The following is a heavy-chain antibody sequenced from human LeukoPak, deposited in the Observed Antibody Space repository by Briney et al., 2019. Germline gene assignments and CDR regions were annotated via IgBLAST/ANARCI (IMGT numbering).Heavy chain of an antibody. V-gene: IGHV3-21*04. CDR1: GFTFSTYN. Sequence: PGRSLRLSCAASGFTFSTYNMNWVRQAPGKGLEWVSSISGSSSYIYYADSVKGRFTISRDNSKNTLYLQMNSLRAEDTAVYYCAKREVYYDSRGYYYYYMDVWGKGTTVTVSS. CDR2: ISGSSSYI. J-gene: IGHJ6*03. CDR3: AKREVYYDSRGYYYYYMDV. D-gene: IGHD3-22*01.